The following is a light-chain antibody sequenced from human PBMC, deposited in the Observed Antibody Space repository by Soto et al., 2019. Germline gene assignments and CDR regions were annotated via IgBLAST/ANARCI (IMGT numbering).Light chain of an antibody. J-gene: IGLJ1*01. CDR3: AAWDDSLIGHV. Sequence: QSVLTQPPSASGTPGQRVTISCSGSSFNIGSNTVNWYQQLPGTAPKLLIYSNTQRPSGVPDRFSGSKSGTSAFLAISGLQSEDEADYYCAAWDDSLIGHVFGTGTKLTVL. CDR1: SFNIGSNT. V-gene: IGLV1-44*01. CDR2: SNT.